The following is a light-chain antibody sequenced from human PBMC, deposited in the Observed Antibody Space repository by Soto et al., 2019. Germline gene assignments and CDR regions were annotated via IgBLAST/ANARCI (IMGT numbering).Light chain of an antibody. V-gene: IGKV3-15*01. CDR3: QKYNNWPPA. CDR2: DAS. CDR1: QSVSSN. J-gene: IGKJ1*01. Sequence: EIVITQSPATLSVSPGERATLSCRASQSVSSNLAWYQQKPGQAPRLLIYDASTRATGVPARFSGSGSGTEFTLTISSLRSEDFAVYYCQKYNNWPPAFGQGTKVDIK.